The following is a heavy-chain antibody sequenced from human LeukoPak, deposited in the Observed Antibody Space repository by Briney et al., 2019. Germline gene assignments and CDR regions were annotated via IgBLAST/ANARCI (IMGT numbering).Heavy chain of an antibody. CDR2: IYYSGST. D-gene: IGHD3-9*01. CDR1: GGSINNGGYY. J-gene: IGHJ4*02. Sequence: SQTLSLTCTVSGGSINNGGYYWSWIRQHPGKGLEWIGYIYYSGSTNYNPSLKSRVTISVDTSKNQFSLKLSSVTAADTAVYYCARHLYDILTGYGNYFDYWGQGTLVTVSS. V-gene: IGHV4-30-4*01. CDR3: ARHLYDILTGYGNYFDY.